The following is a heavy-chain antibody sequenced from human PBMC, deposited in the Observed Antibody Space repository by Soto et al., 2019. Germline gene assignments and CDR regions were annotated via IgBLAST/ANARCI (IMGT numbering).Heavy chain of an antibody. D-gene: IGHD6-19*01. CDR1: GFPFGSYT. CDR3: ARDRGEQWLVLES. J-gene: IGHJ4*02. V-gene: IGHV3-48*02. CDR2: INSGSTTI. Sequence: PGGSLRLSCAASGFPFGSYTMTRVRLAPGRGLEWISFINSGSTTIYYADSVKGRFTISRDNAKKSLYLQMNSLRDDDTGVYYCARDRGEQWLVLESWGQGT.